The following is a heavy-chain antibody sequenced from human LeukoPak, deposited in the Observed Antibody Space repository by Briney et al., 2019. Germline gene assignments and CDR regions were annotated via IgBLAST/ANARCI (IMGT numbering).Heavy chain of an antibody. CDR2: ISGSSGTT. V-gene: IGHV3-23*01. J-gene: IGHJ4*02. CDR3: ARGDSGSFPY. CDR1: GFTFNTYG. Sequence: GGSLRLSCAASGFTFNTYGMTWVRQAPGKGVRWVSSISGSSGTTYYAESVKGRFTISRDNSKSTLYLQMYILRVEDTATYFCARGDSGSFPYWGQGTLVTVSS. D-gene: IGHD3-10*01.